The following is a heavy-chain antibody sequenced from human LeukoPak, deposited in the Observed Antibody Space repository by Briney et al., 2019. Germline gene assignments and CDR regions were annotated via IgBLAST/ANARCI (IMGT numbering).Heavy chain of an antibody. V-gene: IGHV1-2*02. Sequence: ASVPVSCKASGYTFTGYYMHWVRQAPGQGLEWMGWINPNSGGTNYAQKFQGRVTMTRDTSISTAYMELSRLRSDDTAVYCCARYGGGSYDLGYWGQGTLVTVSS. CDR3: ARYGGGSYDLGY. J-gene: IGHJ4*02. CDR1: GYTFTGYY. D-gene: IGHD1-26*01. CDR2: INPNSGGT.